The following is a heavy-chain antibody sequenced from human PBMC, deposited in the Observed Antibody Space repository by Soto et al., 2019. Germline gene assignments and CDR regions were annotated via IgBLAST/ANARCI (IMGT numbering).Heavy chain of an antibody. V-gene: IGHV3-23*05. CDR2: IGSDGTAI. CDR1: GFTFNTYA. D-gene: IGHD1-26*01. Sequence: EVQLLESGGGLVQPGGSLRLSCAASGFTFNTYAMSWVRQAPGKGLEWVSAIGSDGTAIQYADSVKGRFTISKDNSKNTLYLQMNSLRAEDTAVYYCAKGFRVGSYVHYWGQGTLVTVSS. J-gene: IGHJ4*02. CDR3: AKGFRVGSYVHY.